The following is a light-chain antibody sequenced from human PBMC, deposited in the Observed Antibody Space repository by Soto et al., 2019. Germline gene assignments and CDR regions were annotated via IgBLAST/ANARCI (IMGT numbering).Light chain of an antibody. CDR1: QSISSW. CDR2: KAS. V-gene: IGKV1-5*03. J-gene: IGKJ1*01. CDR3: QQYYSYPRT. Sequence: DIQMTQSPSTLSASVGDRVTTTCGASQSISSWLAWYQQKPGKAPKLLIYKASSLESGVPSRFSGSGSGTDFTLTISCLQSEDFATYYCQQYYSYPRTFGQGTKVDIK.